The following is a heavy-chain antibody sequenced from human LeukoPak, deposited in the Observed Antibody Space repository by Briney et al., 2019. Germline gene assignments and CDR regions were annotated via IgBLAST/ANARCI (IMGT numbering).Heavy chain of an antibody. Sequence: SETLSLTCTVSGGSIRSYYWSWIRQSPGKGLEWIGYIYYSGSTNYNPSLKSRVTISVDTSKNQFSLKLSSVTAADTAVYYCARAGTTYDAFDIWGQGTMVTVSS. V-gene: IGHV4-59*01. CDR1: GGSIRSYY. CDR2: IYYSGST. J-gene: IGHJ3*02. CDR3: ARAGTTYDAFDI. D-gene: IGHD6-13*01.